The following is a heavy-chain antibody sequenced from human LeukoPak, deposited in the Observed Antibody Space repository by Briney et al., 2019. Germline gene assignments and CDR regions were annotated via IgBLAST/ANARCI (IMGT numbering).Heavy chain of an antibody. Sequence: AGGSLRLSCAASGFTFSSYAMSWVRQAPGKGLEWVSAISGSGGSTYYADSVKGRFTISRDNSKNTLYLQMNSLRAEDTAVYYCAKDLYYYYYMDVWGKGTTVTVSS. CDR2: ISGSGGST. CDR3: AKDLYYYYYMDV. CDR1: GFTFSSYA. V-gene: IGHV3-23*01. J-gene: IGHJ6*03.